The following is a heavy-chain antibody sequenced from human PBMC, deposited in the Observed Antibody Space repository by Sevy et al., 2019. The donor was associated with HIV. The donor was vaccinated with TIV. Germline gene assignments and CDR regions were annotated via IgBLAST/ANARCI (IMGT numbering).Heavy chain of an antibody. Sequence: GGSLRLSCAASGFTFSDYDMHWVRQAPGKGLEWVAVMSHDGNYKNHADSVKVRFTFSRDNFKNTLYLQMNSLRVEDAAVYFCARLFSCGGDCYYLDYWGQGAPVTVSS. CDR2: MSHDGNYK. D-gene: IGHD2-21*02. J-gene: IGHJ4*02. V-gene: IGHV3-30*04. CDR3: ARLFSCGGDCYYLDY. CDR1: GFTFSDYD.